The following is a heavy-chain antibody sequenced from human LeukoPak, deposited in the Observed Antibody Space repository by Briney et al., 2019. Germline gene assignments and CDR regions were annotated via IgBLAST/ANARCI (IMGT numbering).Heavy chain of an antibody. CDR1: GITFSSYS. J-gene: IGHJ4*02. CDR2: ISSTSSHI. CDR3: ARGGYDFWIGYSKPYYFDY. V-gene: IGHV3-21*01. Sequence: GGSLRLSCGASGITFSSYSMNWVRQAPGKGLGWVSSISSTSSHIYYADSMKGRFTISRDNAKNSVYLRMNSLRAEDTAVYYCARGGYDFWIGYSKPYYFDYWGQGTLVTVSS. D-gene: IGHD3-3*01.